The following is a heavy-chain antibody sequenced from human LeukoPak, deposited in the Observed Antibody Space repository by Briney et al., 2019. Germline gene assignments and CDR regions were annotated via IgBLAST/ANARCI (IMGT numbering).Heavy chain of an antibody. CDR2: IWYDGSSK. CDR3: AKDSPPIAAAATNYFDS. V-gene: IGHV3-33*06. CDR1: GFTFSSYG. Sequence: GGSLRLSCAASGFTFSSYGMHWVRQAPGKGLEWVAVIWYDGSSKYYADSVKGRFTISRDNSKNTLYLQMNSLRAEDTAVYYCAKDSPPIAAAATNYFDSWGQGTLVTVSS. D-gene: IGHD6-13*01. J-gene: IGHJ4*02.